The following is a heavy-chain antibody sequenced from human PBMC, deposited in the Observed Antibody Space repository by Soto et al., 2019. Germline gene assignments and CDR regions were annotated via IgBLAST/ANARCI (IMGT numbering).Heavy chain of an antibody. CDR1: GFTFSSYW. D-gene: IGHD3-22*01. CDR3: AMSGYHDSSGYPTRYGMDV. J-gene: IGHJ6*02. V-gene: IGHV3-74*01. CDR2: INSDGIST. Sequence: PGGSLRLSCAASGFTFSSYWMHWVRQAPGKGLVWVSRINSDGISTSYADSVKGRFTISRDNAKNTLYLQMNSLRAEDTAVYYCAMSGYHDSSGYPTRYGMDVWGQGTTVTVSS.